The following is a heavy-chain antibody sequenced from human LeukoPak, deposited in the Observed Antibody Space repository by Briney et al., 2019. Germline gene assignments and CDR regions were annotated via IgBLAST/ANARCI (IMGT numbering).Heavy chain of an antibody. V-gene: IGHV4-34*01. CDR3: ARHFGSGTYPLDY. CDR2: INHSGST. CDR1: GGSFSGYY. Sequence: SETLSLTCAVYGGSFSGYYWSWIRQPPGKGLEWIGEINHSGSTNYNPSLKSRVTISVDTSKNQFSLNLNSVTAADTAVYYCARHFGSGTYPLDYWGQGTLVTVSS. D-gene: IGHD3-10*01. J-gene: IGHJ4*02.